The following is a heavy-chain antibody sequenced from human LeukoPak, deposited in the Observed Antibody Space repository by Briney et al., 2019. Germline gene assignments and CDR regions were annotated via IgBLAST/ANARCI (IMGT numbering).Heavy chain of an antibody. Sequence: RSGGSLRLSCAASGFTFSDYYMSWIRQAPGKGLEWVSYISSSGSTIYYADSVKGRFTISRDNAKNSLYLQMNSLRAEDTAVYYCARANGGVATIAEGAYYYYYMDVWGKGTTVTISS. D-gene: IGHD5-12*01. J-gene: IGHJ6*03. V-gene: IGHV3-11*01. CDR2: ISSSGSTI. CDR1: GFTFSDYY. CDR3: ARANGGVATIAEGAYYYYYMDV.